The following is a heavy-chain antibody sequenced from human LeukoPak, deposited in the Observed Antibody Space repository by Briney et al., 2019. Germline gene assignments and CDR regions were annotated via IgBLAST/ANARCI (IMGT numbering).Heavy chain of an antibody. D-gene: IGHD1-26*01. CDR2: IYSGGST. J-gene: IGHJ4*02. CDR1: GFTVSSND. CDR3: ATGIVPATAFDY. V-gene: IGHV3-53*05. Sequence: GGSLRLSCAASGFTVSSNDMSWVRQAPGKGLECISVIYSGGSTDYADSVKGRLTISRDNPKNTLYLQMKSLRPEDTAVYYCATGIVPATAFDYWGQGTPVTVSS.